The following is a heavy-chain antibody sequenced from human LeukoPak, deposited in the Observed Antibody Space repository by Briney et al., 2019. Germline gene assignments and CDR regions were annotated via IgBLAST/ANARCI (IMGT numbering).Heavy chain of an antibody. CDR2: IYYTGST. CDR3: AREGQGITMVRGVRQKTYYYYGMDV. J-gene: IGHJ6*02. V-gene: IGHV4-59*01. CDR1: GGSISNYY. Sequence: PSETLSLTCTVSGGSISNYYWTWIRQPPGKGLEWIGYIYYTGSTNYNPSLKSRLNISVDTSKSQFFLKLSSVTAADTAVYYCAREGQGITMVRGVRQKTYYYYGMDVWGQGTTATVSS. D-gene: IGHD3-10*01.